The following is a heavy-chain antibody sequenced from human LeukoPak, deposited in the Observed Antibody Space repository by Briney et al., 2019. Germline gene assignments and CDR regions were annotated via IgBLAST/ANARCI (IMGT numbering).Heavy chain of an antibody. CDR1: GYSISSGYY. D-gene: IGHD4-11*01. CDR3: ARGISTTGHDY. J-gene: IGHJ4*02. Sequence: SETLSLTCAVSGYSISSGYYWGWIRQPPGKGPEWIGSVFHTGSSYYIPSLKSRVTISVDTSKNQFSLEVSSVTSADTAIYYCARGISTTGHDYWGPGTLVTVSS. V-gene: IGHV4-38-2*01. CDR2: VFHTGSS.